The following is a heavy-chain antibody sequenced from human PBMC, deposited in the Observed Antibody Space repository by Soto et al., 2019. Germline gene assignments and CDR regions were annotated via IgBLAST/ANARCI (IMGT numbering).Heavy chain of an antibody. CDR3: ASGEGPLTYYYDSSGYTLDY. D-gene: IGHD3-22*01. V-gene: IGHV3-30-3*01. CDR2: ISYDGSNK. Sequence: PVGSLRLSCAASGFTFSSYAMHWVRQAPGKGLEWVAVISYDGSNKYYADSVKGRFTISRDNSKNTLYLQMNSLRAEDTAVYYCASGEGPLTYYYDSSGYTLDYWGQGTLVTVSS. J-gene: IGHJ4*02. CDR1: GFTFSSYA.